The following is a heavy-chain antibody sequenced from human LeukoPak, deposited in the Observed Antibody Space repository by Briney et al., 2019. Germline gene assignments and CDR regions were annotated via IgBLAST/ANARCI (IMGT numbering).Heavy chain of an antibody. V-gene: IGHV1-18*01. CDR1: GYTFTIYG. CDR3: GSSSDYYGMDV. D-gene: IGHD6-6*01. CDR2: ISAYNGNT. J-gene: IGHJ6*02. Sequence: SVTVSCTASGYTFTIYGISWVRQAPGQGLEWMGWISAYNGNTNYAQKLQGRVTMTTDTSTSTAYMELRSLRSADTAVDYCGSSSDYYGMDVWGQGTTVTVS.